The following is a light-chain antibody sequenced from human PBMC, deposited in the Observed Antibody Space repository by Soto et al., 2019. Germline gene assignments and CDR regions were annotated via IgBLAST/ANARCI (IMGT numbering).Light chain of an antibody. CDR1: QSISNR. CDR3: QHYGGVWT. CDR2: DAS. Sequence: DIQITQSPSTLSASLRDKVTITCRASQSISNRLAWYQQTPGKAPKVLIYDASSLESGVPSRSSGSGSATEFILTISSLQPDDFATYHCQHYGGVWTFGQGTKVDIK. V-gene: IGKV1-5*01. J-gene: IGKJ1*01.